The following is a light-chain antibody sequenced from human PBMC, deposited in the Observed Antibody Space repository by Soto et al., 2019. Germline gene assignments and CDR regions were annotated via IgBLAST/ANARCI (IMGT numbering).Light chain of an antibody. Sequence: EIVLTQSPGTLSLSPGERATLSCRASQSVSSNFLAWYQQKPGQAARLLIYATSSRAADIPDRFSGRGSETDFTLTISRLEPEDFAVYYCQQYGNSPPYTFGQGTKLEIK. J-gene: IGKJ2*01. CDR2: ATS. CDR3: QQYGNSPPYT. CDR1: QSVSSNF. V-gene: IGKV3-20*01.